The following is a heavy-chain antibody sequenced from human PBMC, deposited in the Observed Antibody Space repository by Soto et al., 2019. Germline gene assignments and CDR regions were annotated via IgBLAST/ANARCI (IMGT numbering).Heavy chain of an antibody. D-gene: IGHD1-26*01. CDR2: IKPNSGGT. V-gene: IGHV1-2*04. CDR3: ASGTLSGGIVGATPNYYYYGMDV. Sequence: ASVKVSCKASGYTFTGYYMHWVRQAPGQGLEWMGWIKPNSGGTNYAQKFQGWVTMTRDTSISTAYMELSRRRSDDKSVYYCASGTLSGGIVGATPNYYYYGMDVWGQGTTVTVSS. CDR1: GYTFTGYY. J-gene: IGHJ6*02.